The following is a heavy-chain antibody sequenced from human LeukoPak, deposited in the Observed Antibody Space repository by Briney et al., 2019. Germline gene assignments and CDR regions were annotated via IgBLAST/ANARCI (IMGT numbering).Heavy chain of an antibody. CDR3: AKERYGHSRVYNFDY. CDR1: GFTFGTYA. CDR2: ISSSADST. V-gene: IGHV3-23*01. Sequence: PGGSLRLSCAASGFTFGTYAMSWVRQAPGKGLEWVSTISSSADSTYYADSVKGRFSISRDNSKNTLYLQVNSLRAEDTAIYYCAKERYGHSRVYNFDYWGQGTPVTVSS. J-gene: IGHJ4*02. D-gene: IGHD5/OR15-5a*01.